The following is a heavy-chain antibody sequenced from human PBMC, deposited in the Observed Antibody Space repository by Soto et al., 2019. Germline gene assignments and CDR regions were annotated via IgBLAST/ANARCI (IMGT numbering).Heavy chain of an antibody. CDR3: ARDLHYWSLRIDH. CDR1: GFSLSRYG. CDR2: LWSNGIKT. D-gene: IGHD2-8*02. Sequence: GGSLRLSCTASGFSLSRYGLHWVRQAPGKGLQWVAGLWSNGIKTSYTDSVKGRFTISRDTSKNMLYLQMNTLGAEDTAVYYCARDLHYWSLRIDHRGQGTLVTVSS. J-gene: IGHJ4*02. V-gene: IGHV3-33*01.